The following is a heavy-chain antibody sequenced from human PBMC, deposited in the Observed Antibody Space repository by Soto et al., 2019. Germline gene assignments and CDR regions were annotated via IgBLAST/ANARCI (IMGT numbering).Heavy chain of an antibody. Sequence: EVQLVESGGGLVKPGGSPRLSCAASGFTFTRYSMNWVRQAPGKGLEWGSSISSTTNYIYYGDYMKGRFTISRHNAKNLPDLEMNGLRAEDTAVYYCARESEDLTSNFDYWGQGTLVTVSS. V-gene: IGHV3-21*06. CDR1: GFTFTRYS. CDR2: ISSTTNYI. CDR3: ARESEDLTSNFDY. J-gene: IGHJ4*02.